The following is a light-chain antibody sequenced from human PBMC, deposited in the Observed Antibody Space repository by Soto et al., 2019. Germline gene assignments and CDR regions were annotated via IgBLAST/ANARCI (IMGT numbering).Light chain of an antibody. CDR2: GAS. CDR1: QSVSSN. Sequence: TQSAASRSVSPAGRATLSCRASQSVSSNLAWYQQKPGQAPRLLIYGASTRTTGIPARFSGGGSGTEFTLTISGLQSEDFAVYYCQHYGRSPITFGQGTRLEIK. V-gene: IGKV3-15*01. J-gene: IGKJ5*01. CDR3: QHYGRSPIT.